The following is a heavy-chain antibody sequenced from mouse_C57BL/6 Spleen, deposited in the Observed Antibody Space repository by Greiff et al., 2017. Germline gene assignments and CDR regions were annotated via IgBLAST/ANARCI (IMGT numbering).Heavy chain of an antibody. J-gene: IGHJ3*01. V-gene: IGHV5-4*03. D-gene: IGHD1-1*01. CDR2: ISDGGSYT. Sequence: DVKLVESGGGLVKPGGSLKLSCAASGFTFSSYAMSWVRQTPEKRLEWVATISDGGSYTYYPDNVKGRFTISRDNAKNNLYLQMSHLKSEDTAMYYCARGRPYGSSDGGFAYWGQGTLVTVSA. CDR3: ARGRPYGSSDGGFAY. CDR1: GFTFSSYA.